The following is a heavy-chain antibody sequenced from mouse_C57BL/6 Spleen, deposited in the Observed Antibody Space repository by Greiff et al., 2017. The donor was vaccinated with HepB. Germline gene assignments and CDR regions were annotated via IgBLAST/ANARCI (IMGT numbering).Heavy chain of an antibody. CDR2: IYPGSGST. J-gene: IGHJ1*03. CDR3: ARNYGSSEWYFDV. CDR1: GYTFTSYW. V-gene: IGHV1-55*01. Sequence: VQLQQPGAELVKPGASVKMSCKASGYTFTSYWITWVKQRPGQGLEWIGDIYPGSGSTNYNEKFKSKATLTVDTSSSTAYMQLSSLTSEDSAVYYGARNYGSSEWYFDVWGTGTTVTVSS. D-gene: IGHD1-1*01.